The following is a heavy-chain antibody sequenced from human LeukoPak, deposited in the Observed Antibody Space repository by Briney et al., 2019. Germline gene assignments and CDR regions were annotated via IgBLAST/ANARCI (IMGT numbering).Heavy chain of an antibody. CDR2: IWFDGSFE. V-gene: IGHV3-33*01. Sequence: GGSLRLSCAASGFAFNTYGMHWARPAPGKGLEWVAVIWFDGSFEYYADSVKGRFTISRDNSMNTLYLQMDSLRAEDTAVYYCARGNSHYYYYMDVWGKGTTVTVSS. CDR1: GFAFNTYG. J-gene: IGHJ6*03. D-gene: IGHD2/OR15-2a*01. CDR3: ARGNSHYYYYMDV.